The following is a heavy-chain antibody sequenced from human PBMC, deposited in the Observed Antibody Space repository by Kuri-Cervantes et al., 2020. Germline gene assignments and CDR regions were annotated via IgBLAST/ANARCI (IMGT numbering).Heavy chain of an antibody. V-gene: IGHV3-21*01. CDR2: ISSSSSYI. Sequence: GESLKISCAASGFTFSSYSMNWVRQAPGKGLEWVSSISSSSSYIYYADSVKGRFTISRDNAKNSLYLQMNSLRAEDTAVYYCARDSVPAAHDYYYGMDVWGQGTTVTVSS. J-gene: IGHJ6*02. CDR1: GFTFSSYS. D-gene: IGHD2-2*01. CDR3: ARDSVPAAHDYYYGMDV.